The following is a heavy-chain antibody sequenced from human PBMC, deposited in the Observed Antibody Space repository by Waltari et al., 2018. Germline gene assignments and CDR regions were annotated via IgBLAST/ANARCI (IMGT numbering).Heavy chain of an antibody. J-gene: IGHJ3*02. D-gene: IGHD5-12*01. CDR2: IYSGGGT. CDR3: GNIGAFDI. CDR1: VFTVSNNY. Sequence: EVQLVESGGGLIQPGGSLRISCAASVFTVSNNYITWVRQAPGKGLELVSVIYSGGGTYYADSVRGRFTISRDKVKNTVYLQMNSLRAEDTAVYYCGNIGAFDIWGQGTMVTVSS. V-gene: IGHV3-53*01.